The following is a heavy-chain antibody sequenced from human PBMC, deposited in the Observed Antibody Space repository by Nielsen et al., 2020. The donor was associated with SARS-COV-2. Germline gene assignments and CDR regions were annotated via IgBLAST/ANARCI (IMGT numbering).Heavy chain of an antibody. J-gene: IGHJ4*02. CDR2: INPNSGGP. Sequence: ASVKVSCKAPGYRFSVYYMHWVRQAPGQGLEWMGRINPNSGGPNYAQKFQGRVTMTWDTSISTAYMEATSLISEDTAVYYCARSLAISSGWYYDYWGQGTLVTVSS. CDR3: ARSLAISSGWYYDY. D-gene: IGHD6-19*01. V-gene: IGHV1-2*06. CDR1: GYRFSVYY.